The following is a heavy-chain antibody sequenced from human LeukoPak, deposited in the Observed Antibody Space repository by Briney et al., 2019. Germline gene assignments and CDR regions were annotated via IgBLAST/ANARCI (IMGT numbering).Heavy chain of an antibody. V-gene: IGHV3-48*03. J-gene: IGHJ4*02. Sequence: GGSLRLSCAASGFTFSSYEMNWVRQAPGKGLEWVSYISSSGTTIYYADSVKGRFTISRDNAKNSLYMQMNSLRAEDTAVYYCARPDGDYHYGSGSYFHYWGQGTLVTVSS. CDR2: ISSSGTTI. D-gene: IGHD3-10*01. CDR3: ARPDGDYHYGSGSYFHY. CDR1: GFTFSSYE.